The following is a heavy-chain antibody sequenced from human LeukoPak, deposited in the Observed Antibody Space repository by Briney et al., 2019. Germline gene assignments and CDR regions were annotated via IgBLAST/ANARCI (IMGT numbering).Heavy chain of an antibody. CDR2: IYTSGST. Sequence: SETLSLTCTVSGASISTGIYYWHWLRQPAGRGLEWIGRIYTSGSTYYSPSLKSRVTISLDTSRNQFSLKLSSVTAADTAFYFCARGGDIVVVPAAINWFDPWGQGTLVTVSS. CDR3: ARGGDIVVVPAAINWFDP. J-gene: IGHJ5*02. D-gene: IGHD2-2*02. V-gene: IGHV4-61*02. CDR1: GASISTGIYY.